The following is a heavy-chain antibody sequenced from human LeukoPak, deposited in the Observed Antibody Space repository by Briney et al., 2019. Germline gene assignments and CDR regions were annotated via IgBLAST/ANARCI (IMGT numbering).Heavy chain of an antibody. D-gene: IGHD2-2*01. J-gene: IGHJ5*02. CDR1: GGSISSYY. CDR3: ARAGGLFCTSTSCHNWFDP. V-gene: IGHV4-4*07. Sequence: SETLSLTCTVSGGSISSYYWSWIRQPAGKGLEWIGRIYTSGSTNYNPSLKSRVTISVDTSKNQFSLKLSSVTAADTAVYYCARAGGLFCTSTSCHNWFDPWGQGTLVTVSS. CDR2: IYTSGST.